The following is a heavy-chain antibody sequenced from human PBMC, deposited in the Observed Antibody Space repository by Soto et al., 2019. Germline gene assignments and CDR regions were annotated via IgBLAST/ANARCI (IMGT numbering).Heavy chain of an antibody. Sequence: ASVKVSCKASGGTFSSYAISWVRQAPGQGLEWMGGIIPIFGTANYAQKFQGRVTITADESTSTAYMELSSLRSDDTAVYYCARRTLDFWSGMGYYYGMDVWGQGTTVTVSS. CDR3: ARRTLDFWSGMGYYYGMDV. CDR2: IIPIFGTA. CDR1: GGTFSSYA. J-gene: IGHJ6*02. D-gene: IGHD3-3*01. V-gene: IGHV1-69*13.